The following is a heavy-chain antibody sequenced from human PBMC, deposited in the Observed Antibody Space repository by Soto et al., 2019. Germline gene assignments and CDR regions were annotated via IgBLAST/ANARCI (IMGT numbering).Heavy chain of an antibody. CDR3: ATLMNCSSTSCYDNDAFDI. Sequence: ASVKVSCKASGYTFTSYGISWVRQAPGQGLEWMGWISAYNGNTIYAQKLQGRVTMTTDTSTSTAYMELRSLRSDDTAVYYCATLMNCSSTSCYDNDAFDIWGQGTMVTVSS. V-gene: IGHV1-18*01. CDR1: GYTFTSYG. CDR2: ISAYNGNT. J-gene: IGHJ3*02. D-gene: IGHD2-2*01.